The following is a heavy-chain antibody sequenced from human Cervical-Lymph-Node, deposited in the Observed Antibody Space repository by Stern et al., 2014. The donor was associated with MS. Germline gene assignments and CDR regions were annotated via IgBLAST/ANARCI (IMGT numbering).Heavy chain of an antibody. Sequence: VQLVASGPGLVKPSETLSLTCTVSGGSISSYYWSWIRQPPGKGLEWIGYIYYSGSTNYNPSLKSRVTISVDTSKNQFSLKLSSVTAADTAVYYCARGATQAFDPWGQGTLVTVSS. V-gene: IGHV4-59*01. J-gene: IGHJ5*02. CDR3: ARGATQAFDP. CDR2: IYYSGST. CDR1: GGSISSYY.